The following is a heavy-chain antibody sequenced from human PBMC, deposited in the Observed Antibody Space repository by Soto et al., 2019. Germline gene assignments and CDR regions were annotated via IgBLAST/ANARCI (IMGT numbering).Heavy chain of an antibody. J-gene: IGHJ4*02. CDR2: MYYSGST. V-gene: IGHV4-31*03. Sequence: QVPLRESGPGLVKPSQTLSLTCTVSGGSITSGGYYWNWIRQHPGKGLEWVGYMYYSGSTYYNPSLRSRVIISADTAENHFSLKLSSVTAADTAVYFCARGYRQSGYSSSWVFDYWGQGTLVNVSS. CDR1: GGSITSGGYY. CDR3: ARGYRQSGYSSSWVFDY. D-gene: IGHD6-13*01.